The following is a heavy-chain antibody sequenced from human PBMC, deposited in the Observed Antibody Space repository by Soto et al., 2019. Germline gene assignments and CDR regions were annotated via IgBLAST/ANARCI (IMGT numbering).Heavy chain of an antibody. CDR3: ATVPWSLGWFDP. D-gene: IGHD2-15*01. CDR1: GGSISSYY. CDR2: IYYSGST. V-gene: IGHV4-59*01. Sequence: SETLSLTCTVSGGSISSYYWSWIRQPPGKGLEWIGYIYYSGSTNYNPSLKSRVTISVDTSKNQFSLKLSSVTAADTAVYYCATVPWSLGWFDPWGQGTMVPVSS. J-gene: IGHJ5*02.